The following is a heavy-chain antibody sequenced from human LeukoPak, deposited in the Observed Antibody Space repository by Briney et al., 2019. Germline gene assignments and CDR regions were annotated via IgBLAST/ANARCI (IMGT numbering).Heavy chain of an antibody. J-gene: IGHJ5*02. V-gene: IGHV4-59*01. D-gene: IGHD3-10*01. CDR2: IYDSGGS. Sequence: SSETLSLTCTVSGGSISDYYWSWIRQPPGQGLEWIGFIYDSGGSNYNPSLKSRVTISVDTSKKEVSLKLRSVTAADTAVYYCASSNLGSLGQFDPWGQGTLVTVSS. CDR1: GGSISDYY. CDR3: ASSNLGSLGQFDP.